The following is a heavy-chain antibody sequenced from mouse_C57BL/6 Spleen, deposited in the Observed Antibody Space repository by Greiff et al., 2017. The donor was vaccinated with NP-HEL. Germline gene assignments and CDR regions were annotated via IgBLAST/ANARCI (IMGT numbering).Heavy chain of an antibody. CDR2: IYPGDGDT. Sequence: VQLQQSGPELVKPGASVKISCKASGYAFSSSWMNWVKQRPGKGLEWIGRIYPGDGDTNYNGKFKGKATLTADKSSSTAYMQLSILTSEDSAVYFCARWTTVVAHFDYWGQGTTLTVSS. V-gene: IGHV1-82*01. J-gene: IGHJ2*01. CDR3: ARWTTVVAHFDY. CDR1: GYAFSSSW. D-gene: IGHD1-1*01.